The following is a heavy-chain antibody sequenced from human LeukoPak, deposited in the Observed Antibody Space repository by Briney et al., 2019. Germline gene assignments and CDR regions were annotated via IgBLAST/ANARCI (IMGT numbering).Heavy chain of an antibody. CDR2: INHSGST. Sequence: SETLSLTCAVYGGSFSGYYWSWIRQPPGKGLERIGEINHSGSTNYNPSLKSRVTISVDTSKNQFSLKLSSVTAADTAVYYCASGRTRTRNFDYWGQGTLVTVSS. CDR1: GGSFSGYY. D-gene: IGHD1-14*01. V-gene: IGHV4-34*01. J-gene: IGHJ4*02. CDR3: ASGRTRTRNFDY.